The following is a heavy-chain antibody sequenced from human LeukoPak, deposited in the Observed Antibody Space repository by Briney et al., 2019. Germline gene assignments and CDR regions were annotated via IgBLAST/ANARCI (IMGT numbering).Heavy chain of an antibody. J-gene: IGHJ4*02. D-gene: IGHD6-13*01. CDR3: AIIAAAGRDEDY. V-gene: IGHV1-46*03. Sequence: ASVKVSCKASGYTFTSFYMHWVRQAPGQGLEWVGVINPGGGRTTYAQKFQGRVTMTRDTSTSTVNMELSSLRSDDTAVYYCAIIAAAGRDEDYWGQGTLVTVPS. CDR1: GYTFTSFY. CDR2: INPGGGRT.